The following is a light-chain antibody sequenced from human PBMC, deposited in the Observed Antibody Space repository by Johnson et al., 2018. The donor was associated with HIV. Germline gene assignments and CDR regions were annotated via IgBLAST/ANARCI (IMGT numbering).Light chain of an antibody. CDR1: SSNIGNNF. CDR3: GTWDSSMSAPYV. CDR2: DTD. Sequence: QSVLTQPPSVSAAPGQKVTVSCSGSSSNIGNNFVSWYQQVPGTAPKLLIYDTDKRPSGIPDRFSVSKSGTSATLGISGLQTGDEADYYCGTWDSSMSAPYVFGTGTKVTVL. J-gene: IGLJ1*01. V-gene: IGLV1-51*01.